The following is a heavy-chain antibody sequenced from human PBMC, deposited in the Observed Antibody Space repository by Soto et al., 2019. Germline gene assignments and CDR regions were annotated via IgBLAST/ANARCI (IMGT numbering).Heavy chain of an antibody. Sequence: QVQLVQSGGEVKKPGASVKVSGKASGYTFINHGISWVRQAPGQGLEWMGWISGHNGKTNYEQRFQGRVTMTTDTSTSTAFMELRSLRSADTAVYYCARDSYPLAYFFDYWGQGTLVSVSS. CDR2: ISGHNGKT. D-gene: IGHD6-13*01. CDR1: GYTFINHG. V-gene: IGHV1-18*04. CDR3: ARDSYPLAYFFDY. J-gene: IGHJ4*02.